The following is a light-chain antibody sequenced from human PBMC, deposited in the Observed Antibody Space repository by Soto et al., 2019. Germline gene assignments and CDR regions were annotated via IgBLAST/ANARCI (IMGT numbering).Light chain of an antibody. V-gene: IGKV1-5*03. CDR2: KAS. CDR1: QSVSGW. Sequence: DIQMTQSPSTLSGSVGDRVTITCRASQSVSGWLAWYQQKPGEAPKLLIYKASTLQSGVPSRFSGSGSGTEFTLTISSLQPDDFATYYCQHYNSYSEAFGQGTKVDIK. J-gene: IGKJ1*01. CDR3: QHYNSYSEA.